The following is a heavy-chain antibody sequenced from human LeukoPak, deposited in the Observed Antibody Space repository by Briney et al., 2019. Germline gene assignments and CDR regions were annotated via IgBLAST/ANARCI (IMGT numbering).Heavy chain of an antibody. Sequence: ASVKVSCTTSGYTFTGYYMHWVRQAPGQGLEWMGWINPNSGGTNYAQKFQGRVTMTRDTSISTAYMELSRLRSDDTAVYYCARGVVGLRYCSSTSCYSLFDYWGQGTLVTVSS. J-gene: IGHJ4*02. CDR3: ARGVVGLRYCSSTSCYSLFDY. V-gene: IGHV1-2*02. D-gene: IGHD2-2*01. CDR2: INPNSGGT. CDR1: GYTFTGYY.